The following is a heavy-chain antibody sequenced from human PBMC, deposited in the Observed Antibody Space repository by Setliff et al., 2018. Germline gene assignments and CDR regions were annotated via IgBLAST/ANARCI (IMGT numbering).Heavy chain of an antibody. CDR3: AKSWVVPAAITFSGFDP. CDR1: GFTFSSYW. D-gene: IGHD2-2*01. V-gene: IGHV3-7*03. CDR2: IKQDGGEK. Sequence: PGGSLRLSCAASGFTFSSYWMSWVRQAPGKGLEWVANIKQDGGEKYYVDSVKGRFTISRDNAKNSLYLQMNSLRAEDTAVYYCAKSWVVPAAITFSGFDPWGQGTLVTVSS. J-gene: IGHJ5*02.